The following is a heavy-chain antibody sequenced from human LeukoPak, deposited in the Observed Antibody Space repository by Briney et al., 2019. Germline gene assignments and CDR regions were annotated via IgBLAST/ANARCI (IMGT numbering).Heavy chain of an antibody. J-gene: IGHJ4*02. CDR2: ISSSSSYI. D-gene: IGHD6-6*01. Sequence: GGSLRLSCAASGFTFSSYSMNWVRKAPGKGLEWVSSISSSSSYIYYADSVKGRFTISRDNAKNSLYLQMNSLRAEDTAVYYCARDSSFDFDYWGQGTLVTVSS. V-gene: IGHV3-21*01. CDR3: ARDSSFDFDY. CDR1: GFTFSSYS.